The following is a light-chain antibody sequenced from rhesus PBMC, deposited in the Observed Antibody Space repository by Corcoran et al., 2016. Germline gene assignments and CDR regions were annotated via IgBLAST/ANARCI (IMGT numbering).Light chain of an antibody. CDR3: MQGLQLPYS. J-gene: IGKJ2*01. Sequence: IVMTQTPLSLSVTPGEPASISCRSSQSLLHSNGNTYLYWFLQKPGQYPQLLIYELSNRAPGVPDRLCGCGSGTDFTLKISRVEAEDVGVYYCMQGLQLPYSFGQGTKVEIK. V-gene: IGKV2S15*01. CDR2: ELS. CDR1: QSLLHSNGNTY.